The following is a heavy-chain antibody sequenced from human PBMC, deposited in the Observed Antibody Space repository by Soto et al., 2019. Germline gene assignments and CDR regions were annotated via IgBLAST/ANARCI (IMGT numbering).Heavy chain of an antibody. CDR1: GDSISSYY. J-gene: IGHJ4*02. CDR2: ISYTGST. V-gene: IGHV4-59*13. Sequence: SETLSLTCTVSGDSISSYYWSWIRQPPGKGLEWVGYISYTGSTIYNPSLESRATISLDTSKNQVSLSLNSVTVADTAMYYCARGGPRQQLVPSYWGQGTLVTVSS. D-gene: IGHD6-13*01. CDR3: ARGGPRQQLVPSY.